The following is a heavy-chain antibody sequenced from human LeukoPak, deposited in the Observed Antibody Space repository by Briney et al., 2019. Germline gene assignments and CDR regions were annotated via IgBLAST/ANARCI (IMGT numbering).Heavy chain of an antibody. CDR3: ARAGYSSEPFGY. D-gene: IGHD5-18*01. V-gene: IGHV4-59*01. CDR1: GGSISSYY. J-gene: IGHJ4*02. CDR2: IYYSGST. Sequence: SETLSLTCTVSGGSISSYYWSWIRQPPGEGLEWIGYIYYSGSTNYNPSLKSRVTISVDTSKNQFSLKLSSVTAADTAVYYCARAGYSSEPFGYWGQGTLVTVSS.